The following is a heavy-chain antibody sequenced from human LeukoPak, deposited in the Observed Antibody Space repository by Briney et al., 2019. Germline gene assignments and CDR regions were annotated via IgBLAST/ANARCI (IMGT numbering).Heavy chain of an antibody. J-gene: IGHJ4*02. CDR2: ISAYNGNT. V-gene: IGHV1-18*01. D-gene: IGHD3-10*01. Sequence: ASVKVSCKASGYTFTGYGISWVRQAPGQGLEWMGWISAYNGNTNYAQKLQGRVTMTTDTSTSTAYMELRSLRSDDTAVYYCARAGSVLLWFGEPTVYDYWGQGTLVTVSS. CDR3: ARAGSVLLWFGEPTVYDY. CDR1: GYTFTGYG.